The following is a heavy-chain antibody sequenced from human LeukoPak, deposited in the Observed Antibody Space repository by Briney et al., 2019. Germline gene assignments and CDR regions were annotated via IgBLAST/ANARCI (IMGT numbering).Heavy chain of an antibody. CDR3: ARDRWGCSYGGA. Sequence: GGSLRLSCAASGFAFSSYWMSWVRQAPGKGLEWVANIKEDGNKKYYVDSVKGRFTISRDNAKNSLYLQMNSLRAEDTAVYYCARDRWGCSYGGAWGQGTLVAVSS. CDR2: IKEDGNKK. D-gene: IGHD5-18*01. J-gene: IGHJ5*02. CDR1: GFAFSSYW. V-gene: IGHV3-7*01.